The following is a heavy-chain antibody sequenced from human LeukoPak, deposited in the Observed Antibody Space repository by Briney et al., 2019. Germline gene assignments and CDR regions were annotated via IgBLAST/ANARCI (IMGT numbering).Heavy chain of an antibody. CDR2: IYYSGST. D-gene: IGHD2-15*01. V-gene: IGHV4-30-4*01. CDR1: GGSISSGDYY. CDR3: ARIPTYDCSGGSCYCCDAFDI. J-gene: IGHJ3*02. Sequence: SETLSLTCTVSGGSISSGDYYWSWIRQPPGKGLEWIGYIYYSGSTYYNPSLKSRVTISVDTSKNQFSLKLSSVTAADTAVYYCARIPTYDCSGGSCYCCDAFDIWGQGTMVTVSS.